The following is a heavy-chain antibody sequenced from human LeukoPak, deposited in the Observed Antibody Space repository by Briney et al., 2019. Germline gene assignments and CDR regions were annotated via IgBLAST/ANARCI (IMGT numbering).Heavy chain of an antibody. J-gene: IGHJ3*02. CDR2: ISGSGGST. Sequence: GGSLRLSCAASGFTFSSYAMSWVRQAPGKGLECVSAISGSGGSTYYADSVKGRFTISRDNSKNTLYLQMNSLRAEDTAVYYCAKGASGTTGTTGAFDIWGQGTMVTVSS. CDR1: GFTFSSYA. D-gene: IGHD1-1*01. CDR3: AKGASGTTGTTGAFDI. V-gene: IGHV3-23*01.